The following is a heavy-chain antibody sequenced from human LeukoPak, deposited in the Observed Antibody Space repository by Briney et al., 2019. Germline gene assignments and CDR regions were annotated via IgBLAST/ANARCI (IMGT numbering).Heavy chain of an antibody. Sequence: GGSLRLSCEASGFTFSDYYMSWIRQAPGKGLEWVSYISSSSTYRNYADSVKGRFTISRDNAKNSLYLQMTSLRAEDTAVYYCARFSMGGDGYNYVDYWGQGTLVTVSS. V-gene: IGHV3-11*03. CDR3: ARFSMGGDGYNYVDY. D-gene: IGHD5-24*01. J-gene: IGHJ4*02. CDR2: ISSSSTYR. CDR1: GFTFSDYY.